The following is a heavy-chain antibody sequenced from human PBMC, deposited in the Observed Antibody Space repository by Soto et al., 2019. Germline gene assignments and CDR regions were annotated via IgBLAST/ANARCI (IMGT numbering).Heavy chain of an antibody. V-gene: IGHV1-24*01. CDR3: VTGSVPGWLVPYYYSGMDV. CDR1: GYTLTELS. Sequence: ASVKVSCTVSGYTLTELSMHWVRQAPGKGLEWMGGFDPEDGETIYAQKFQGRVTMTEDTSTDTAYMELSSLRSEDTAVYYCVTGSVPGWLVPYYYSGMDVWGQGTTVTVSS. D-gene: IGHD6-19*01. J-gene: IGHJ6*02. CDR2: FDPEDGET.